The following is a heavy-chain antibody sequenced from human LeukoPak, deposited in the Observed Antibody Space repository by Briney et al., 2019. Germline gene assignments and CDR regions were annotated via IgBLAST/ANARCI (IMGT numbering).Heavy chain of an antibody. CDR2: IYYSGST. CDR1: GGSISSYY. Sequence: SETLSLTXTVSGGSISSYYWSWIRQPPGKGLEWIGYIYYSGSTNYNPSLKSRVTISVDTSKNQFSLKLSSVTAADTAVYYCARENRYYYDSSGYSVAFDIWGQGTMVTVSS. D-gene: IGHD3-22*01. CDR3: ARENRYYYDSSGYSVAFDI. J-gene: IGHJ3*02. V-gene: IGHV4-59*01.